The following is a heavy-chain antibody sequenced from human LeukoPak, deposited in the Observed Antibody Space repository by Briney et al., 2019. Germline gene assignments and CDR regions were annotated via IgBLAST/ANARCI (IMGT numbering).Heavy chain of an antibody. CDR2: ISWDGGST. V-gene: IGHV3-43*01. J-gene: IGHJ4*02. D-gene: IGHD5-24*01. Sequence: GGSLRLSCAASGFTFDDYTMHWVRQAPGKGLEWVSLISWDGGSTYYADSVKGRFTISRDNSKNTLYLQMNSLRAEDTAVYYCAKGGTDGYSYHWGQGTLVTVSS. CDR3: AKGGTDGYSYH. CDR1: GFTFDDYT.